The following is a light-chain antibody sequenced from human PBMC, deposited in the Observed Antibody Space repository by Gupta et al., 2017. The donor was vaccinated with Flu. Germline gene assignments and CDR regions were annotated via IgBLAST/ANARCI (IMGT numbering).Light chain of an antibody. CDR1: QSVSSY. Sequence: DIVLTQSPATLSLSPGERATLSCRASQSVSSYLAWYQQKPGQAPRLLIYDASNRDTGIPARFSGSGFGKDLTLTISSREQEDFAVYYCQQRSNWPPITFGQGTLLEIK. J-gene: IGKJ5*01. CDR3: QQRSNWPPIT. CDR2: DAS. V-gene: IGKV3-11*01.